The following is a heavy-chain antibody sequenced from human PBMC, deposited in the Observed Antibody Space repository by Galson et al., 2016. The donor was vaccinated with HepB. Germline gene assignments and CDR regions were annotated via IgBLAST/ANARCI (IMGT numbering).Heavy chain of an antibody. V-gene: IGHV3-30*04. CDR2: ISYDGNYK. CDR3: ARAPPLEGSDYNTQYYFDF. Sequence: SLRLSCAASGFTFSSDAMHWVLQAPSKGLEWVAVISYDGNYKSYADAVKGRFTISRDNSKNTLFLQMNSLRPEDTAVYYCARAPPLEGSDYNTQYYFDFWGQGTLVTVSS. J-gene: IGHJ4*02. CDR1: GFTFSSDA. D-gene: IGHD3-3*01.